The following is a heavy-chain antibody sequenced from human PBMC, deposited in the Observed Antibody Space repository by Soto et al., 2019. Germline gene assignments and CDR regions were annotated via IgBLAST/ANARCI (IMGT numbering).Heavy chain of an antibody. CDR1: GFTFSSYG. CDR3: AKGLDSSGWYGVDAFDI. Sequence: PGGSLRLSCAASGFTFSSYGMSWVRQAPGKGLEWVSGISGSGAYTYYADSVKGRFTISRDNSKSSLYLQMNSPRAEDTAVYYCAKGLDSSGWYGVDAFDIWGQGTMVTVSS. V-gene: IGHV3-23*01. CDR2: ISGSGAYT. J-gene: IGHJ3*02. D-gene: IGHD6-13*01.